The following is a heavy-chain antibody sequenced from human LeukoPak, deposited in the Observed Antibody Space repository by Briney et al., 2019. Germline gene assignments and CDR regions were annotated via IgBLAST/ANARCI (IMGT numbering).Heavy chain of an antibody. CDR3: ATGSYWGGYFDY. CDR1: GYRFTSYW. J-gene: IGHJ4*02. D-gene: IGHD1-26*01. CDR2: IYPGDSDI. Sequence: GESLKISCQVSGYRFTSYWIGWVCQMPGKGLEWMGIIYPGDSDIRYSPSFQGQVTISADKSISTAYLQWSSLKASDTAMYYCATGSYWGGYFDYWGQGTLVTVSS. V-gene: IGHV5-51*01.